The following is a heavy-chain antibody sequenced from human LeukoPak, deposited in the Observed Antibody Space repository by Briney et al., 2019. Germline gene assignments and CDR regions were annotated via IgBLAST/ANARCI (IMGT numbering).Heavy chain of an antibody. Sequence: KASETLSLTCAVYGGSFSGYYWSWIRQPPGKGLEWIGEINHSGGTNYNPSLKSRVTISVDTSKNQFSLKLSSVTAADTAVYYCARGEEKYYYDSSGYYPTHYWGQGTLVTVS. V-gene: IGHV4-34*01. D-gene: IGHD3-22*01. CDR3: ARGEEKYYYDSSGYYPTHY. CDR1: GGSFSGYY. J-gene: IGHJ4*02. CDR2: INHSGGT.